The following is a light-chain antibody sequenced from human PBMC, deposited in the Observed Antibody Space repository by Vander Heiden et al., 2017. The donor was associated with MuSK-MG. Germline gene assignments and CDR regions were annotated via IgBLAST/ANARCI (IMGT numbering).Light chain of an antibody. CDR1: QNIRTY. J-gene: IGKJ1*01. V-gene: IGKV1-39*01. CDR2: SAF. CDR3: QQSFSKPRT. Sequence: DIQLTQSPSPLSASVGDRVTITCRASQNIRTYLNWYQQKPGQAPTVLIYSAFALEGGVPSRFSGSGSGTDFTLTISSLQPEDFATYYCQQSFSKPRTFGQGTKVEIK.